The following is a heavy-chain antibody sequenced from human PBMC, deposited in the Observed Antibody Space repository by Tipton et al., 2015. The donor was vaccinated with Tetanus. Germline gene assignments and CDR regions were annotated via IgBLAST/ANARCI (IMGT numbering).Heavy chain of an antibody. CDR2: VYYGGTP. J-gene: IGHJ5*02. CDR1: GASISTTSYY. V-gene: IGHV4-39*01. CDR3: TTTAVGVPLDP. D-gene: IGHD6-13*01. Sequence: TLSLTCTASGASISTTSYYWGWVRQPPGKGLECIGSVYYGGTPYYNPSLKSRVTISVDTSKNQFSLSLRSVTAADTAVYYCTTTAVGVPLDPWGQGTLVTVSS.